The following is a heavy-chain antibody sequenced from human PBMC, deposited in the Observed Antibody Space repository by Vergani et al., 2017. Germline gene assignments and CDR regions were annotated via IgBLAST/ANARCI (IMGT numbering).Heavy chain of an antibody. J-gene: IGHJ4*02. D-gene: IGHD2-8*01. CDR1: GFTFGDYA. CDR2: IRSKAYGGTT. V-gene: IGHV3-49*03. Sequence: EVQLVESGGGLVQPGRSLRLSCTASGFTFGDYAMSWFRQAPGKGLEWVGFIRSKAYGGTTEYAASVKGRFTISRDDSKSIAYLQMNSLKTEDTAVYYCTREIYRGMVYAKIPPFDYWGQGTLVTVSS. CDR3: TREIYRGMVYAKIPPFDY.